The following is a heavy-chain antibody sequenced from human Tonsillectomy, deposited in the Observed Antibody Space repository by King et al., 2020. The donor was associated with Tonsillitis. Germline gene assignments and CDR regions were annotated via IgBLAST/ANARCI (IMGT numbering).Heavy chain of an antibody. Sequence: QLVQSGAEVKKPGASVKVSCKASGYTFTGYYMHWVRQAPGQGLEWMGWINPNSGGTNYAQKFQGWVTMTRDTSISTAYMELSRLRSDDTAVYYCAREGGGSGYPGPDAFAIWGQGTMVTVSS. CDR3: AREGGGSGYPGPDAFAI. CDR1: GYTFTGYY. D-gene: IGHD3-22*01. CDR2: INPNSGGT. V-gene: IGHV1-2*04. J-gene: IGHJ3*02.